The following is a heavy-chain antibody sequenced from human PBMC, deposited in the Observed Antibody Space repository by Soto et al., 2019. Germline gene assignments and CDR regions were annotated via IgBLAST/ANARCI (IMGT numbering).Heavy chain of an antibody. CDR3: VRDSMTTVSDYYYYMDV. J-gene: IGHJ6*03. CDR2: IYYSGST. D-gene: IGHD4-17*01. CDR1: GGSISSYY. Sequence: SETLSLTCTVSGGSISSYYWSWIRQPPGKGLEWIGYIYYSGSTNYNPSLKSRVTISVDTSKNQFSLKLSSVTAADTAVYYCVRDSMTTVSDYYYYMDVWGKGTTVTVSS. V-gene: IGHV4-59*01.